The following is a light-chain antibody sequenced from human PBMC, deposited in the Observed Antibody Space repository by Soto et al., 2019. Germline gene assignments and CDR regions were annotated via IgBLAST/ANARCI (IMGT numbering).Light chain of an antibody. CDR1: PGISTY. Sequence: DIQLTQSPSSLSASVGDRVAITCRVSPGISTYLNWCRQKPGKVPKSLIYNPIYSLESHAASVAVDLGQISLSLSTACSLKMSQDVLTYYGQWPYSAPPITFGQGTRLVIK. V-gene: IGKV1-27*01. CDR2: NP. CDR3: QWPYSAPPIT. J-gene: IGKJ5*01.